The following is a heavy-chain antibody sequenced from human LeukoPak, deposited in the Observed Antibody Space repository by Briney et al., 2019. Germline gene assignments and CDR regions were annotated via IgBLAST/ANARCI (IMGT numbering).Heavy chain of an antibody. V-gene: IGHV3-20*04. D-gene: IGHD3-10*01. Sequence: PGGSLRLSCAASGFTFDDYGMSWVRQAPGKGLEWVSGINWNGGSTGYADSVKGRFTISRDNAKNSLYLQMNSLRAEDTAVYYCARERYFYSRGEGDAFDIWGQGTMVTVSS. CDR1: GFTFDDYG. CDR3: ARERYFYSRGEGDAFDI. CDR2: INWNGGST. J-gene: IGHJ3*02.